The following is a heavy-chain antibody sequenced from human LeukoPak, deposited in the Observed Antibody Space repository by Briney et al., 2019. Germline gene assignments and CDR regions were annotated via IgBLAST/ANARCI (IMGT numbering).Heavy chain of an antibody. J-gene: IGHJ4*02. CDR3: AREGPYYFDY. CDR1: GFTFSSYA. Sequence: GGSLRLSCAASGFTFSSYAMHWVRQAPGKGLEWVAVISYDGSNKYYADSVKGRFTIPRDNSKNTLYLQMNSLRAEDTAVFYCAREGPYYFDYWGQGTLVTVSS. CDR2: ISYDGSNK. V-gene: IGHV3-30*04.